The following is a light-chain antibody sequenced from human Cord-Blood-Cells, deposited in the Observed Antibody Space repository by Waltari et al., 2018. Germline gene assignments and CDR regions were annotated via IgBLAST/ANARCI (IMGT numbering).Light chain of an antibody. V-gene: IGLV3-21*04. CDR2: YDR. Sequence: SYVLTQPPSVSGAPGKTARLTCGGNNIGSKSVYWYQQQPGQAPVLAIYYDRDRPSGIPERFSGSNSGNTATLTISRVEAGDEADYYCQVWDSSSDHWVFGGGTKLTVL. CDR3: QVWDSSSDHWV. CDR1: NIGSKS. J-gene: IGLJ3*02.